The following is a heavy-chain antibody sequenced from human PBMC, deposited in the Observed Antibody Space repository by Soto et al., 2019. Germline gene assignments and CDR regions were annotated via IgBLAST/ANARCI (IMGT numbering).Heavy chain of an antibody. CDR2: IYYSGST. CDR1: GGSLSSYY. D-gene: IGHD3-3*01. J-gene: IGHJ6*02. CDR3: ARDGGRMDV. Sequence: ETLSLTCTVSGGSLSSYYWSWIRQPPGKGLEWIGYIYYSGSTNYNPSLKSRVTISVDTSKNQFSLKLSSVTAADTAVYYCARDGGRMDVWGQGTTVTVSS. V-gene: IGHV4-59*01.